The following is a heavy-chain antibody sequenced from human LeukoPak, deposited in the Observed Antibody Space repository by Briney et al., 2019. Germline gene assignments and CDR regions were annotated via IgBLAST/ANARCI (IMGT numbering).Heavy chain of an antibody. CDR3: AKVDSSGWYFDY. Sequence: GGSLRLSCAASGFTFSSYDMSWVRQAPGKGLEWVSGISGRGGSTYYADSVKGRFTISRDNSKNTLYLQMNSLRAEDTAVYYCAKVDSSGWYFDYWGQGTLVTVSS. CDR2: ISGRGGST. V-gene: IGHV3-23*01. CDR1: GFTFSSYD. D-gene: IGHD6-19*01. J-gene: IGHJ4*02.